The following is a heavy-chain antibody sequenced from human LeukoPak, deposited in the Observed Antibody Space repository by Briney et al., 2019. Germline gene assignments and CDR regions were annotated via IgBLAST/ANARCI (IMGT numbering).Heavy chain of an antibody. V-gene: IGHV4-4*07. CDR2: IYTSGST. CDR3: ARDGLTFSPPYYYYYYMDV. Sequence: SETLSLTCTVSGGSLSSYYWSWIRQPAGKGLEWIGRIYTSGSTNYNPSLKSRVTISLDKSKNQFSLKLSSVTAADTAVYYCARDGLTFSPPYYYYYYMDVWGKGTTVTVSS. J-gene: IGHJ6*03. CDR1: GGSLSSYY.